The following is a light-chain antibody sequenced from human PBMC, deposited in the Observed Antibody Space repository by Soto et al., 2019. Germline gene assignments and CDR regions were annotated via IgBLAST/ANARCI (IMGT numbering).Light chain of an antibody. CDR2: ENN. V-gene: IGLV1-51*02. CDR1: SSNIGNNY. Sequence: QSVLTQPPSVTAAPGQKVTISCSGSSSNIGNNYVPWYQQLPGTAPKLLIYENNKRPSGIPDRFSGSKSGTSATLGITGLQTGDEADYYCGTWDSSLSAYNYVFGTGTKVTVL. J-gene: IGLJ1*01. CDR3: GTWDSSLSAYNYV.